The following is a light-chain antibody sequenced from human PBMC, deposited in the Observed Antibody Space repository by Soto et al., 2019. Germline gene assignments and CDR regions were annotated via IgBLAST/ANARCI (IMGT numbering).Light chain of an antibody. J-gene: IGLJ1*01. V-gene: IGLV2-14*03. CDR2: GVS. Sequence: QSALTQPASVSGSPGQSITISCTGTSSDVGDYDFVSWYQQHPGKAPKLIIYGVSNRPSGVSNRFSGSKSGNTASLTISGLQAEDEADYYCSSYTTTSTPDVLGTGTKLTVL. CDR3: SSYTTTSTPDV. CDR1: SSDVGDYDF.